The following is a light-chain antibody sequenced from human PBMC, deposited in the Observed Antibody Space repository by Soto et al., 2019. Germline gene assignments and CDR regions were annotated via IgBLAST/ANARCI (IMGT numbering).Light chain of an antibody. CDR1: QSVSSN. CDR3: QQYNNWPPVT. V-gene: IGKV3-15*01. Sequence: ETVMTQSPAALSVSPGERATLSCRASQSVSSNVAWYQQTPGQAPRLLIYGASTRATGIPDKFSGSGSGTEFTLTIGSLQSEDFAVYYCQQYNNWPPVTFGQGTRLDIK. J-gene: IGKJ5*01. CDR2: GAS.